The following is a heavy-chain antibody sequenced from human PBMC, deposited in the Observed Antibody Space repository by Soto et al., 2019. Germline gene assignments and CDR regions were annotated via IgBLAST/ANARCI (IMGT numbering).Heavy chain of an antibody. D-gene: IGHD3-3*01. V-gene: IGHV3-30-3*01. J-gene: IGHJ5*02. CDR2: ISYDGDTQ. CDR3: VRGGWIFALRSPFDP. Sequence: QVQLEESGGGVVQPGRSLRLSCAASEFDFSNFAMHWVRQAPGKGLEWMAVISYDGDTQYYADSAKGRFTISRDNSKNTLYLQMNSLTTEDTGVYYCVRGGWIFALRSPFDPWGQGTLVSVSS. CDR1: EFDFSNFA.